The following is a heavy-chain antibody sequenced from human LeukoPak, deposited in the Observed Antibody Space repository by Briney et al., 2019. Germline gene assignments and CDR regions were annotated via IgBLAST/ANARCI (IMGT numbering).Heavy chain of an antibody. J-gene: IGHJ3*02. CDR1: GGSISSYY. CDR2: IYYSGST. D-gene: IGHD6-19*01. CDR3: ARSIAVAGNDAFDI. V-gene: IGHV4-59*01. Sequence: SETLSLTCTVSGGSISSYYWSWMRQPPGKGLEWNGYIYYSGSTNYNPSLKSLVTISVDTSKNQFSLKLTSVTAADTAVYYCARSIAVAGNDAFDIWGRGTLVTVSS.